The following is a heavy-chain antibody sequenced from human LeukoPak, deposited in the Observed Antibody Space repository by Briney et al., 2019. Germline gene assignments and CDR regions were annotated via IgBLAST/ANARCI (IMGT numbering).Heavy chain of an antibody. CDR1: GFTFSDYY. J-gene: IGHJ4*02. V-gene: IGHV3-11*01. CDR3: TREGGSYHREYYFDY. D-gene: IGHD1-26*01. Sequence: GGSLRLSCAASGFTFSDYYMSWIRQAPGKGLEWVSYISSSGSTIYYADSVKGRFTISRDNAKNSLYLQMNSLKTEDTAVYYCTREGGSYHREYYFDYWGQGTLVTVSS. CDR2: ISSSGSTI.